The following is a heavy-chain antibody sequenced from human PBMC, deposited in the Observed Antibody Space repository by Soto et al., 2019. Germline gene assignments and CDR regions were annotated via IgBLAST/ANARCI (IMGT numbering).Heavy chain of an antibody. Sequence: GGSLRLSCAASGFTFSSYSMNWVRQAPGKGLEWVSSISSGSRTTYADSVKGRFTISRDNAKNMLHLQMNSLRAEDTAVYYCARALTYYYDIDYWGQGTLVTVSS. D-gene: IGHD3-22*01. CDR1: GFTFSSYS. CDR3: ARALTYYYDIDY. V-gene: IGHV3-21*01. CDR2: ISSGSRT. J-gene: IGHJ4*02.